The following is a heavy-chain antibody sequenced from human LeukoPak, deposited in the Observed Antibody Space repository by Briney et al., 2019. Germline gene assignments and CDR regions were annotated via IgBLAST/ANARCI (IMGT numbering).Heavy chain of an antibody. V-gene: IGHV4-38-2*01. Sequence: SETLSLTCAVSGYSISSGCYWGWIRQPPGKGLEWIGSIYHSGSTYYNPSLKSRVTISVDTSKNQFSLKLSSVTAADTAVYYCARRSFSYPHYYYYMDVWGKGTTVTVSS. J-gene: IGHJ6*03. D-gene: IGHD3-3*01. CDR1: GYSISSGCY. CDR3: ARRSFSYPHYYYYMDV. CDR2: IYHSGST.